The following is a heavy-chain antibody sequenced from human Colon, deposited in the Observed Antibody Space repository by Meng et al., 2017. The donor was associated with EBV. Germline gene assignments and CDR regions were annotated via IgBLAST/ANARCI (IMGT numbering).Heavy chain of an antibody. Sequence: QVQLQESGPGLVDPSGTLSLTCAASGASISSNNWWSWVRQPPGKGLEWIGEIYHGGNTNYNPSLKSRVTISVDRSNDQFSLSLSSVTAADTAVYYCARGNAYNAPSFDYWGQGTLVTVSS. V-gene: IGHV4-4*02. CDR3: ARGNAYNAPSFDY. CDR2: IYHGGNT. CDR1: GASISSNNW. D-gene: IGHD5-24*01. J-gene: IGHJ4*02.